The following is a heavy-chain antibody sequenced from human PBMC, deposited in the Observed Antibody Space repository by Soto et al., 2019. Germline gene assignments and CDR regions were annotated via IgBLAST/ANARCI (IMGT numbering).Heavy chain of an antibody. CDR2: MNPNSGNT. V-gene: IGHV1-8*01. CDR1: GYTFTSYD. D-gene: IGHD1-26*01. CDR3: ARSLFRYGPSATTDY. Sequence: QVQLVQSGAEVKKPGASVTVSCKASGYTFTSYDINWVRQATGQGLEWMGWMNPNSGNTGYAQKFQGRVTMTRNTSTSTAYMEMSSLGAEDTAVYYCARSLFRYGPSATTDYGGQGTLVTVSS. J-gene: IGHJ4*02.